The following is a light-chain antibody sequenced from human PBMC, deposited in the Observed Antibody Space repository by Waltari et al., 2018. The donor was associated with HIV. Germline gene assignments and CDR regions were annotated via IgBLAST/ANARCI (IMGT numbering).Light chain of an antibody. J-gene: IGLJ3*02. CDR2: SNN. CDR3: AAWDDSLNGWV. CDR1: SSNIGSNP. Sequence: QSVLTQPPSTSGTPGQRLSVPCSGGSSNIGSNPVNWYQQVPGTAPKLLIFSNNQRPSGVPDRFSGSKSGTSASLAISGLQSEDEADYYCAAWDDSLNGWVFGGGTKLTVL. V-gene: IGLV1-44*01.